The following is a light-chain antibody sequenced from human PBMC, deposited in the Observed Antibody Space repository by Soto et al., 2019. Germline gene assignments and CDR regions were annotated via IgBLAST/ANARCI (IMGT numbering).Light chain of an antibody. CDR3: QQYNNYSPWT. CDR1: QSIGSW. Sequence: DIQMTQSPSTLSASVGDRVTITCRASQSIGSWLAWYQQKPGKAPKLLIYDASSLESGVPSRFSGSGSETEFTLTISSLQPDDFATYYCQQYNNYSPWTFGQGTKVEIK. V-gene: IGKV1-5*01. CDR2: DAS. J-gene: IGKJ1*01.